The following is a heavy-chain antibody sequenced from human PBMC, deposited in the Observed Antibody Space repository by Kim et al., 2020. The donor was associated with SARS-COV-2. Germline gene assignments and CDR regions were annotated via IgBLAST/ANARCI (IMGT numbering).Heavy chain of an antibody. V-gene: IGHV4-34*01. CDR3: ARQQEWFGELYDY. D-gene: IGHD3-10*01. CDR1: GGSFSGYY. CDR2: INHSGST. Sequence: SETLSLTCAVYGGSFSGYYWSWIRQPPGKGLEWIGEINHSGSTNYNPSLKSRVTISVDTSKNQFSLKLSSVTAADTAVYYCARQQEWFGELYDYWGQGTLVTVSS. J-gene: IGHJ4*02.